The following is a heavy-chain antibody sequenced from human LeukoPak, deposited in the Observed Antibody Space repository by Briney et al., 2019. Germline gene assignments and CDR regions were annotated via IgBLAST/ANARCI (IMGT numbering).Heavy chain of an antibody. J-gene: IGHJ4*02. CDR3: ARDVGGYCSSVRCYASDY. CDR2: INPNSGGT. CDR1: GYTFTGYY. D-gene: IGHD2-2*01. Sequence: GASVKVSCKASGYTFTGYYMHWVRQAPGQGLEWMGWINPNSGGTNYAQKFQGRVTMTRDTSISTAYMELSRLRSDDTAVYYCARDVGGYCSSVRCYASDYWGQGTLVTVSS. V-gene: IGHV1-2*02.